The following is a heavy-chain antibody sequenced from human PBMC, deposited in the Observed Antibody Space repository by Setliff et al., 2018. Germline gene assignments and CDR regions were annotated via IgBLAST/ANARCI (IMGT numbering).Heavy chain of an antibody. J-gene: IGHJ1*01. CDR1: GYPFIGYF. CDR2: SNPKTGDT. Sequence: ASVKVSSKASGYPFIGYFMHWVRQAPGQGLEWMGWSNPKTGDTLYAPKFQGRVTMTRDRSSNTAYMDLSRLTSDDTAVYYCARVAYGLEYFQYWGQGTLVTVSS. D-gene: IGHD4-17*01. V-gene: IGHV1-2*02. CDR3: ARVAYGLEYFQY.